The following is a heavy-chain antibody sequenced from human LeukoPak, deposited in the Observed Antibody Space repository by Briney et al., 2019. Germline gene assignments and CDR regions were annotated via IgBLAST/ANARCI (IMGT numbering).Heavy chain of an antibody. CDR3: VTDYGDYPARFDP. D-gene: IGHD4-17*01. V-gene: IGHV3-48*03. Sequence: PGGSLRLSCAACGFTFSSYEMNWVRQAPGKGREWISCISRCGSTIYYADSVKGRFTISRDNAKNSLYLQMNSLRAEDTAVYYCVTDYGDYPARFDPWGQGTLVTVSS. CDR2: ISRCGSTI. J-gene: IGHJ5*02. CDR1: GFTFSSYE.